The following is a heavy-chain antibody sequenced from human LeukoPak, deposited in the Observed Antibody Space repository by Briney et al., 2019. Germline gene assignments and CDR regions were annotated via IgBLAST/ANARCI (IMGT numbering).Heavy chain of an antibody. CDR2: IKQDGSDQ. Sequence: GGSLRLSCAASGFTFSGYWMSWVRQAPGKGLEWVANIKQDGSDQYYVDSVKGRFTISRDNAKNSPFLQLNSLRAEDTAVYYCARKRRDGYSYDYFDYWGQGTLVTVSS. V-gene: IGHV3-7*05. CDR1: GFTFSGYW. J-gene: IGHJ4*02. D-gene: IGHD5-24*01. CDR3: ARKRRDGYSYDYFDY.